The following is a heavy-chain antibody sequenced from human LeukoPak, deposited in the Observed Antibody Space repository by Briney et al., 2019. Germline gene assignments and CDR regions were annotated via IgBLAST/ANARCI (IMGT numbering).Heavy chain of an antibody. CDR3: AKYRLVWLPAPVFDY. CDR1: GFTFSSYG. D-gene: IGHD5-24*01. CDR2: IKEDGSEK. Sequence: PGGSLRLSCAASGFTFSSYGMHWVRQAPGKRLEWVANIKEDGSEKYYVDSVKGRFTISRDNAKNSLSLHMNSLRAEDTAVYYCAKYRLVWLPAPVFDYWGQGTLVTVSS. V-gene: IGHV3-7*01. J-gene: IGHJ4*02.